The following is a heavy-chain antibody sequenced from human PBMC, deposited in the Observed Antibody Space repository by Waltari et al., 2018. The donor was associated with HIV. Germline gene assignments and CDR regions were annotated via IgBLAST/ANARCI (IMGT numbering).Heavy chain of an antibody. V-gene: IGHV1-8*01. D-gene: IGHD6-19*01. CDR1: GYTFTSYD. CDR3: VRAAIYSRGCFDY. J-gene: IGHJ4*02. Sequence: QVQLVQSGAEVKKPGASVKVSCKASGYTFTSYDINWVGQATGQGLGWMGWMNPYMGDTGYAQKCQGRITMTSNTSISTVYMELSSLTSEETAVYYCVRAAIYSRGCFDYWGQGTLVTVSS. CDR2: MNPYMGDT.